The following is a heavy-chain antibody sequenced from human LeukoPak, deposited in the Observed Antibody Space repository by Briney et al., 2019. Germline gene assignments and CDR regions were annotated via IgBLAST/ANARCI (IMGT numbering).Heavy chain of an antibody. CDR1: RYTFTGYL. D-gene: IGHD1-7*01. J-gene: IGHJ5*02. CDR3: ARDRLVVTGTRRRGLSWFDP. CDR2: INPNSGDT. Sequence: ASVNVSFTASRYTFTGYLMHWVRQAPGQGGEGMGWINPNSGDTNYAQKFQGRVTMTRDTSNSTAYMELSRLRSDDTAVYYCARDRLVVTGTRRRGLSWFDPWGQGTLVTVSS. V-gene: IGHV1-2*02.